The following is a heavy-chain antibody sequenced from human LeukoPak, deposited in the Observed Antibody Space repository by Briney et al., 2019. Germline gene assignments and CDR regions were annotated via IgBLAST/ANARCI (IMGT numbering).Heavy chain of an antibody. CDR2: INPNSGGT. CDR1: GYTFTGYY. V-gene: IGHV1-2*04. CDR3: ARGYRSSTSCLASFFDY. J-gene: IGHJ4*02. Sequence: ASVKVSCKASGYTFTGYYMHWVRQAPGQGLEWMGWINPNSGGTNYAQKFQGWVTMTRDTSISTAYMELSRLRSDDTAVYYCARGYRSSTSCLASFFDYWGQGTLVTVSS. D-gene: IGHD2-2*01.